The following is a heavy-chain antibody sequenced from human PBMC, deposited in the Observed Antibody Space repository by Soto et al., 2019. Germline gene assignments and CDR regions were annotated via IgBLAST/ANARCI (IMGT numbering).Heavy chain of an antibody. V-gene: IGHV1-69*13. CDR3: ARDLRGNCSGGSCSGMDV. D-gene: IGHD2-15*01. CDR2: IIPIFGTA. CDR1: GGTFSSYS. Sequence: SVNVSCKSSGGTFSSYSISWVRQAPGQGLECMGGIIPIFGTANYAQKFQGRVTITADESTSTAYMELSSLRSEDTAVYYCARDLRGNCSGGSCSGMDVWGQGTTVTVSS. J-gene: IGHJ6*02.